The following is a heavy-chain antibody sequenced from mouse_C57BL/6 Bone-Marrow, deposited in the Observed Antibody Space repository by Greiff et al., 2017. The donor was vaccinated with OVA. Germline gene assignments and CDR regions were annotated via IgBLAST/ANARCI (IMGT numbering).Heavy chain of an antibody. V-gene: IGHV5-12*01. Sequence: EVKLVESGGGLAQPGGSLKLSCAASGFTFSDYYMYWVRQTPEQRLEWVAYISNGGGSTYYPDTVKGRFTFTRDNATNTLYLQMSRLKSEGTAMYYCAVQMYDGSKGGYYFDYWGQGTTLTVSS. CDR3: AVQMYDGSKGGYYFDY. J-gene: IGHJ2*01. CDR2: ISNGGGST. CDR1: GFTFSDYY. D-gene: IGHD1-1*01.